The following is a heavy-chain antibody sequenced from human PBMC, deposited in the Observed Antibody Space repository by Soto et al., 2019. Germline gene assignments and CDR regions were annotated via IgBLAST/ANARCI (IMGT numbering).Heavy chain of an antibody. V-gene: IGHV3-21*01. CDR3: VSSGTAPMLRHNWFDP. J-gene: IGHJ5*02. Sequence: EVQLVESGGGLVKPGGSLRLSCAASGFTFSSYDMHWVRQAPGKGLEYVSSITTSGSYIYYGDSVRGRFTISRDNSNNSLFLQMDSLRAEDTAVYYFVSSGTAPMLRHNWFDPWGQGTLVTVSS. CDR1: GFTFSSYD. D-gene: IGHD1-1*01. CDR2: ITTSGSYI.